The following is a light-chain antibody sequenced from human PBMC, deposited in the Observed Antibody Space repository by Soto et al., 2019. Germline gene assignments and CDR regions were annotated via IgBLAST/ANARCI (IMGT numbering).Light chain of an antibody. Sequence: QSALTQPASVSGSPGQSITISCTGTSSDVGSYNYVSWYQQHPGKAPKLMIYEVSNRPSGVSNRFSGPKSGKTASLTISGLQAEDEANYYCSSYTSISTRVFGGGTQLTVL. J-gene: IGLJ3*02. CDR2: EVS. CDR3: SSYTSISTRV. CDR1: SSDVGSYNY. V-gene: IGLV2-14*01.